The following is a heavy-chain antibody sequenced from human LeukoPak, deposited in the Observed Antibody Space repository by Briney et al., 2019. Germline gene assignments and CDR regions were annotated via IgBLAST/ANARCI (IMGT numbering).Heavy chain of an antibody. Sequence: SETLSLTCTVSGGSISSYYWSWIRQPPGKGLEWIGYIYYSGSTNYNPSLKSRVTISVDTSKNQFSLKLSSVTAADTAVYYCARVRGYSYGYYYYYMDVWGKGTTVTVS. V-gene: IGHV4-59*01. CDR1: GGSISSYY. J-gene: IGHJ6*03. CDR3: ARVRGYSYGYYYYYMDV. D-gene: IGHD5-18*01. CDR2: IYYSGST.